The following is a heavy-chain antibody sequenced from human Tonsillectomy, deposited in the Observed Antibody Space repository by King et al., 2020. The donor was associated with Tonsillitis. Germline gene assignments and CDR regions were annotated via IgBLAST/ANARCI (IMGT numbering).Heavy chain of an antibody. J-gene: IGHJ6*02. CDR2: ISYDGSNK. CDR1: GFTFSSYA. V-gene: IGHV3-30*04. Sequence: VQLVESGGGVVQPGRSLRLSCAASGFTFSSYAMHWVRQAPGKGLEWVAVISYDGSNKYYADSVKGRFTISRDNSKNTLYLQMNSLRAEDTAVYYCAKVDTAMVNYYYYGMDVWGQGTTVTVSS. D-gene: IGHD5-18*01. CDR3: AKVDTAMVNYYYYGMDV.